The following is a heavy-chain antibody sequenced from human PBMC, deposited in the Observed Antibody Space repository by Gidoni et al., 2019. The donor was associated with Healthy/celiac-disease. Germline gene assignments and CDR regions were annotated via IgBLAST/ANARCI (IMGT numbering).Heavy chain of an antibody. D-gene: IGHD3-10*01. CDR2: INHSGST. Sequence: QVQLQQWGAGLLKPSETLSLTCAVYGGTFSGYYWSWIRPPPVKGLEWIGEINHSGSTNYNPSLTSRVTISVDTSKNQFSLKLSSVTAADTAVYYCARVGLLWFGGNNWFDPWGQGTLVTVSS. V-gene: IGHV4-34*01. J-gene: IGHJ5*02. CDR3: ARVGLLWFGGNNWFDP. CDR1: GGTFSGYY.